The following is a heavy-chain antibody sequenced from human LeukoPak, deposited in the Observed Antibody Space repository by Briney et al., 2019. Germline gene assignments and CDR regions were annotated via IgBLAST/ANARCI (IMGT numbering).Heavy chain of an antibody. CDR3: ARGTAAGMGY. J-gene: IGHJ4*02. CDR2: ISSSSSYI. D-gene: IGHD6-13*01. CDR1: GFTFSSYS. V-gene: IGHV3-21*01. Sequence: AGGSLRLSCAASGFTFSSYSMNWVRQAPGKGLEWVSSISSSSSYIYYADSVKGRFTIFRDNAKNSLYLQMNSLRAEDTAVYYCARGTAAGMGYWGQGTLVTVSS.